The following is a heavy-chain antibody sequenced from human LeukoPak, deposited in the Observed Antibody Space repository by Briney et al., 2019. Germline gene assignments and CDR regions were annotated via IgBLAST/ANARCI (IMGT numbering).Heavy chain of an antibody. CDR3: ARERRYCSGSSCSNWFDP. CDR1: GFTFSGFY. CDR2: ISDRSTYT. Sequence: GGSLRLSCAASGFTFSGFYMSWIRQTPGRGLEWVSYISDRSTYTNYADSVKGRFTISRDNAGNSLYLQMSSLRAEDTAVYYCARERRYCSGSSCSNWFDPWAREPWSPSPQ. D-gene: IGHD2-15*01. V-gene: IGHV3-11*06. J-gene: IGHJ5*02.